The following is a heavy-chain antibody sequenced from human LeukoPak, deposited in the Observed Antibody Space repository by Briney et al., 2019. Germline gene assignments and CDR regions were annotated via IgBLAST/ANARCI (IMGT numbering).Heavy chain of an antibody. J-gene: IGHJ3*02. CDR3: ARGPYDYGDYGDAFDI. V-gene: IGHV4-39*01. CDR2: IYYSGST. D-gene: IGHD4-17*01. CDR1: GGSISSSSYY. Sequence: SETLSLTCPVSGGSISSSSYYWGWIRQPPGKGLEWIGSIYYSGSTYYNPSLKSRVTISVDTSKNQFSLKLSSVTAADTAVYYCARGPYDYGDYGDAFDIWGQGTMVTVSS.